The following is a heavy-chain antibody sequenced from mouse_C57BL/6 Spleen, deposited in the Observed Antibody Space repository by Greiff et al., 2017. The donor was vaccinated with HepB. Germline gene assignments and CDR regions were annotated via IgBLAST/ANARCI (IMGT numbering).Heavy chain of an antibody. J-gene: IGHJ2*01. V-gene: IGHV5-6*01. CDR2: ISSGGSYT. Sequence: EVQRVESGGDLVKPGGSLKLSCAASGFTFSSYGMSWVRQTPDKRLEWVATISSGGSYTYYPDSVKGRFTISRDNAKNTLYLQMSSLKSEDTAMYYCARQYGNYSYYFDYWGQGTTLTVSS. CDR3: ARQYGNYSYYFDY. CDR1: GFTFSSYG. D-gene: IGHD2-10*02.